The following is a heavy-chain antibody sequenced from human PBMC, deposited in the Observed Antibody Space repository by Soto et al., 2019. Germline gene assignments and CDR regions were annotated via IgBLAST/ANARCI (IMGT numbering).Heavy chain of an antibody. CDR2: ISGSGGST. CDR3: ATSRRGDYYYYMDV. Sequence: EVQLLESGGGLVQPGGSLRLSCAASGFTFSSYAMSWVRQAPGKGLEWVSAISGSGGSTYYADSVKGRFTISRDNSKNTLYLQMNSLRAEDTAVYYCATSRRGDYYYYMDVWGKGTTVTVSS. D-gene: IGHD2-15*01. V-gene: IGHV3-23*01. CDR1: GFTFSSYA. J-gene: IGHJ6*03.